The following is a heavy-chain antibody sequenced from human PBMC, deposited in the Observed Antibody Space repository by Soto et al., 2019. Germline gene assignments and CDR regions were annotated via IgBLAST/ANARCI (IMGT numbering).Heavy chain of an antibody. V-gene: IGHV3-23*01. J-gene: IGHJ4*02. Sequence: EVRLLESGGGLVKPGGSLRLSCATSGLTFSNYAMSWVCQAPGGGLELVSAMSGSSSTTYYAVSVRGRFTISRDRSKNTLYLQMSSLRAEDTALYYCAKNQERELPRVIDFWGQGTLVTVSS. CDR2: MSGSSSTT. D-gene: IGHD1-7*01. CDR3: AKNQERELPRVIDF. CDR1: GLTFSNYA.